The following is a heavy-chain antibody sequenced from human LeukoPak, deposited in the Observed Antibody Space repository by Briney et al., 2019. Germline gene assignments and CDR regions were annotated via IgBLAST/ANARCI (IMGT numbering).Heavy chain of an antibody. CDR3: ARDEGSDYYYYYMDV. CDR2: ISSAGGYI. J-gene: IGHJ6*03. V-gene: IGHV3-21*01. Sequence: GGSLRLSCAASGLSFSSYSMNWVRQAPGKGLEWVSSISSAGGYIHYADSVKGRFTISRDNAKNSLYLQMNSLRVEDTAIYYCARDEGSDYYYYYMDVWGKGTTVTVSS. CDR1: GLSFSSYS. D-gene: IGHD6-19*01.